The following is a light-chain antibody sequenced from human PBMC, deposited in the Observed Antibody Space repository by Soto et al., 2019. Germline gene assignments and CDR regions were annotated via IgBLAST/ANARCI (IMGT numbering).Light chain of an antibody. V-gene: IGLV2-14*01. CDR3: SSYTSSNTPYV. J-gene: IGLJ1*01. CDR1: SSDVGAYNF. Sequence: QSALTQPASVSGSPGQSITISCTGSSSDVGAYNFVSRYQHHPGKAPKLILYEVTTRPSGVSSRFSGSKSGNTASLTISGLQADDEANYYCSSYTSSNTPYVFGTGTKVTVL. CDR2: EVT.